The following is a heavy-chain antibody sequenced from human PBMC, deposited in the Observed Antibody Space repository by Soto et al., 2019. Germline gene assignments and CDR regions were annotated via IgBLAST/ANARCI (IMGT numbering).Heavy chain of an antibody. V-gene: IGHV1-69*15. CDR3: AREGYTFGPGEVRGAFDI. D-gene: IGHD1-1*01. CDR1: GGTFGSNA. CDR2: IIPIFGTI. Sequence: QVQLVQSGAEVRRPGSSVKVSCKASGGTFGSNAISWVRQAPGQGLEWMGNIIPIFGTINNAQKFQGRVTITADESTNTADMELSSLRSEDTAVYYCAREGYTFGPGEVRGAFDIWGQGTMVTVSS. J-gene: IGHJ3*02.